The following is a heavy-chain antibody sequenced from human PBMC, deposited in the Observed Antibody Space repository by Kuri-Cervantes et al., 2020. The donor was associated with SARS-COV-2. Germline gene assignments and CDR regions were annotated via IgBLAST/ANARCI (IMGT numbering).Heavy chain of an antibody. D-gene: IGHD2-2*02. Sequence: GESLKISCAASGFPLSSYSMHWVRQAPGKGLEWVAVISYDGSNKYYADSVKGRFTISRDNSKNTLYLQMNSLRAEDTAVYYCARDSCSSTSCYTVFLFDYWGQGTLVTVSS. J-gene: IGHJ4*02. CDR2: ISYDGSNK. CDR1: GFPLSSYS. V-gene: IGHV3-30-3*01. CDR3: ARDSCSSTSCYTVFLFDY.